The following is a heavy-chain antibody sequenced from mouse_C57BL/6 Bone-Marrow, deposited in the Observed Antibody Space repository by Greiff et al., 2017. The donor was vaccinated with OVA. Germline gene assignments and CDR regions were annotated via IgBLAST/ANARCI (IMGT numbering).Heavy chain of an antibody. CDR3: TDLFYGWCFDV. CDR2: IRLKSDNYAT. CDR1: GFTFSNYW. D-gene: IGHD1-1*01. Sequence: EVKLEESGGGLVQPGGSMKLSCVASGFTFSNYWMNWVRQSPEKGLEWVAQIRLKSDNYATHYAESVKGRFTISRDDSKSSVYLQMSNLRAEDTVIYYCTDLFYGWCFDVWGTGTTVTVSS. J-gene: IGHJ1*03. V-gene: IGHV6-3*01.